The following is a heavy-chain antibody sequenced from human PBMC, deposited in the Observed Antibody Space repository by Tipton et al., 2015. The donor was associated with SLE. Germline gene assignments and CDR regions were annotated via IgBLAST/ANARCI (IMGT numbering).Heavy chain of an antibody. CDR2: SNESGIT. J-gene: IGHJ4*02. CDR3: ARGRRPVIRYFDGPKGAFFDS. Sequence: TLSLTCAVYGGSFNGHYWNWFRQSPGKGLEWIGESNESGITHYNSSLKSRVTISVDTSKSQFSLKLRSVIAADTALYYCARGRRPVIRYFDGPKGAFFDSWGQGTLVIVSS. D-gene: IGHD3-9*01. CDR1: GGSFNGHY. V-gene: IGHV4-34*01.